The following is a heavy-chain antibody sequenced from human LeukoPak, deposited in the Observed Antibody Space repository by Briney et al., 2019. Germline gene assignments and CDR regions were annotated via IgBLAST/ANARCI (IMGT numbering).Heavy chain of an antibody. Sequence: TGGSLRLSCAASGFTFSSYAMSWVRQAPGKGLEGVSAISGSGGSTYYADSVKGRFTISRDNSKNPLYLQMNSLRAEDTAVYYCAKPRQTKVYGMDVWGQGTTVTVSS. D-gene: IGHD4-17*01. V-gene: IGHV3-23*01. CDR1: GFTFSSYA. J-gene: IGHJ6*02. CDR2: ISGSGGST. CDR3: AKPRQTKVYGMDV.